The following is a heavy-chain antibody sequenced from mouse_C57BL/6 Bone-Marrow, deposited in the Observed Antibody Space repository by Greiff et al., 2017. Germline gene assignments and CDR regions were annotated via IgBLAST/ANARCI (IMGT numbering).Heavy chain of an antibody. CDR2: INPNNGGT. D-gene: IGHD1-1*02. V-gene: IGHV1-18*01. CDR3: ARGSYDWYFDV. CDR1: GYTFPDYN. J-gene: IGHJ1*03. Sequence: EVQLQQSGPELVQPGASVKIPCKASGYTFPDYNMDWVKQSHGKSLEWIGDINPNNGGTIYNQKFKGKATLTVDKSSSTAYMELRSLTSEDTAVYYCARGSYDWYFDVWGTGTTVTVSS.